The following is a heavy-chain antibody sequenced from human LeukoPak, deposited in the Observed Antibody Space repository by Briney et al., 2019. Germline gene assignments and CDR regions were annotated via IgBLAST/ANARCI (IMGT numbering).Heavy chain of an antibody. D-gene: IGHD6-13*01. V-gene: IGHV4-31*03. CDR2: IYYSGST. Sequence: SQTLPLTCTVSGGFISSGGYYWSWIRQPPGKGLEWIGYIYYSGSTYYNPSLKSRVTISVDTSKNQFSLKLSSVTAADTAVYYCARAGKQQLPHYWGQGTLVTVSS. CDR1: GGFISSGGYY. CDR3: ARAGKQQLPHY. J-gene: IGHJ4*02.